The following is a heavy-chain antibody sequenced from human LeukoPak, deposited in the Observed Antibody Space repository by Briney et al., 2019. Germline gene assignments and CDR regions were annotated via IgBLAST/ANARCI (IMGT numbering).Heavy chain of an antibody. Sequence: GASVKVSCKASGYTFTSFGISWIRQAPGQGLEWMGWVGGNSAYTNSAQKLQDRVTMTTDTSTNTAYMELRSLRSDDTAVYYCARGEYSSYDWGQGTLVTVSS. CDR3: ARGEYSSYD. D-gene: IGHD6-6*01. V-gene: IGHV1-18*01. CDR1: GYTFTSFG. CDR2: VGGNSAYT. J-gene: IGHJ4*02.